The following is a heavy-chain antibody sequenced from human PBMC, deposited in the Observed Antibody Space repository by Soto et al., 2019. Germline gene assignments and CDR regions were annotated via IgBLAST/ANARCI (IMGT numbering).Heavy chain of an antibody. CDR3: ARTHGDYYDSSGYHDDAFDI. CDR2: INPNSGGT. D-gene: IGHD3-22*01. CDR1: GYTFTGYY. V-gene: IGHV1-2*04. J-gene: IGHJ3*02. Sequence: ASVKVSCKASGYTFTGYYMHWVRQAPGQGLEWMGWINPNSGGTNYAQKFQGWVTMTRDTSISTAYMELSRLRSDDTAVYYCARTHGDYYDSSGYHDDAFDIWGQ.